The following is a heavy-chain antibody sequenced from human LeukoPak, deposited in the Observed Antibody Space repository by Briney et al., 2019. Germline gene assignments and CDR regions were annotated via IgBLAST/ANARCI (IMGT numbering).Heavy chain of an antibody. D-gene: IGHD3-16*01. J-gene: IGHJ4*02. Sequence: GGSLRLSCAASGFTFSSCWMSWVRQAPGKGLEWVANIIQGGREKYYVDSVKGRFTISRDNAKNSLYLQMNSLRAEDTAVYYCASKTCYGYWGQGTLVTVSS. CDR3: ASKTCYGY. V-gene: IGHV3-7*01. CDR1: GFTFSSCW. CDR2: IIQGGREK.